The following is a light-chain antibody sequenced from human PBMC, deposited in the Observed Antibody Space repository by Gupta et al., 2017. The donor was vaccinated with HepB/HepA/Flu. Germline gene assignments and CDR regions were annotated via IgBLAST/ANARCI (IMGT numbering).Light chain of an antibody. CDR2: DVY. Sequence: QSVLTQPSSVSGSPGQSITISCTGTGSDIGAYDFVSWYQQHPGKAPKLLIYDVYNRPSGVSDRFSGSKSGNTASLTISGLQADDESDYYCSSHTRSHTRVFGGGTKLPVL. J-gene: IGLJ3*02. CDR3: SSHTRSHTRV. V-gene: IGLV2-14*03. CDR1: GSDIGAYDF.